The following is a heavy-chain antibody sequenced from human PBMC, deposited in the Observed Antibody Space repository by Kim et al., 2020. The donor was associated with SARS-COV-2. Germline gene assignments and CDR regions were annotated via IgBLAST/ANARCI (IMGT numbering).Heavy chain of an antibody. D-gene: IGHD3-22*01. CDR1: GFTFSSYG. CDR2: ISYDGGNK. CDR3: AKEVLTTRLAYEYHGMDV. Sequence: GGSLRLSCAASGFTFSSYGIHWVRQAPGKGLEWVAVISYDGGNKYYTDSVKGRFTISRDNSKNTLYLQMNSLRAEDTAVYYCAKEVLTTRLAYEYHGMDVWGQGTTVTVSS. J-gene: IGHJ6*02. V-gene: IGHV3-30*18.